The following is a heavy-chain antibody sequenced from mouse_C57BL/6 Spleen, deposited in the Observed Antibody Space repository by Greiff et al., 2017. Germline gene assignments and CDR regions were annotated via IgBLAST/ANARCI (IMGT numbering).Heavy chain of an antibody. Sequence: EVMLVESGGDLVKPGGSLKLSCAASGFTFSSYGLSWVRQTPDKRLEWVATISSGGSYTYYPDSVKGRFTISRDNAKNTLYLQMSSLKSEDTAMYYCARQELTYYCDDWGQGTTLTVSS. CDR3: ARQELTYYCDD. CDR2: ISSGGSYT. V-gene: IGHV5-6*01. D-gene: IGHD4-1*01. CDR1: GFTFSSYG. J-gene: IGHJ2*01.